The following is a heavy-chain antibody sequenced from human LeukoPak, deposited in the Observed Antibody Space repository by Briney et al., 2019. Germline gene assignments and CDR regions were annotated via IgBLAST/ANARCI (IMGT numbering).Heavy chain of an antibody. Sequence: GGSLRLSCAASGFTFSNYAMSWVRQAPGKGVEWVSAISGSGDFTYYADSVKGRFTISRDNSRNTLYLQMNSLRAEDTAVFYCAKCTTGNAHYPIDYWGQGALVTVSS. D-gene: IGHD4-17*01. CDR2: ISGSGDFT. J-gene: IGHJ4*02. CDR3: AKCTTGNAHYPIDY. CDR1: GFTFSNYA. V-gene: IGHV3-23*01.